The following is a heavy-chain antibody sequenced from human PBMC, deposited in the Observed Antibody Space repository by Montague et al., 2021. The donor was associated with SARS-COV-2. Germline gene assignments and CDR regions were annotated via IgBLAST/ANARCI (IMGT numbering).Heavy chain of an antibody. CDR2: IDRNSSYI. J-gene: IGHJ4*02. Sequence: SLRLSCAASGFTFSDYIMHWVRQAPGQGLQWVSCIDRNSSYIFYVDSLKGRFTISRDNAKNSLSLQINSLRADDTGLYYCAREVVAPGSTSIDHWGQGTLVTVSS. CDR3: AREVVAPGSTSIDH. D-gene: IGHD2-15*01. CDR1: GFTFSDYI. V-gene: IGHV3-21*01.